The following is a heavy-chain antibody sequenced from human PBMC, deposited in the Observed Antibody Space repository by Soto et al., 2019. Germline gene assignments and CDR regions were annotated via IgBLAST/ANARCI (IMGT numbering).Heavy chain of an antibody. V-gene: IGHV3-48*03. Sequence: EVQLVESGGGLVQPGGSLRLSCAASGFTFSSYEMNWVRQAPGKGLEWVSYISSSGSTIYYADSVKGRFTISRDNAKNSLYLQMNSLRAEDTVVYYCARLGNSYPLLLWGQGTLVTVSS. CDR3: ARLGNSYPLLL. J-gene: IGHJ4*02. CDR2: ISSSGSTI. CDR1: GFTFSSYE. D-gene: IGHD2-15*01.